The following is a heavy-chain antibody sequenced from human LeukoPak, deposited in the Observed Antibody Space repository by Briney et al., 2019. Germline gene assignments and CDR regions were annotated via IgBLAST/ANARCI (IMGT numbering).Heavy chain of an antibody. D-gene: IGHD3-3*01. CDR2: ISGDGGST. Sequence: PGGSLRLSCAASGFTFDDYAVHWVRQAPGKGLEWVSLISGDGGSTYYADSVKGRFTISRDNSKNSLYLQMNSLRTEDTALYYCAKDKDIYDFWSGYYGHYFDYWGQGTLVTVSS. J-gene: IGHJ4*02. CDR3: AKDKDIYDFWSGYYGHYFDY. CDR1: GFTFDDYA. V-gene: IGHV3-43*02.